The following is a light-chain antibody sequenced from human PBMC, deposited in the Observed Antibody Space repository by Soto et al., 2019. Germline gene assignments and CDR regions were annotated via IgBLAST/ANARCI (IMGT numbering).Light chain of an antibody. CDR2: EGS. J-gene: IGLJ1*01. CDR3: CSYASSSTYV. V-gene: IGLV2-23*01. CDR1: SSDVGSYNL. Sequence: QSVLTQPASVSGSPGQPITISCTGTSSDVGSYNLVSWYQQHPGKAPKLMIYEGSKRPSGVSNRFSGSKSGNTASLTISGLQAEDEADYYCCSYASSSTYVFGTGTKVTVL.